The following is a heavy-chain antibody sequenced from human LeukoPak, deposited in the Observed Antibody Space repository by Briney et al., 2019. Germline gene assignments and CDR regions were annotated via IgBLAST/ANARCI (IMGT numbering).Heavy chain of an antibody. D-gene: IGHD3-10*01. CDR3: ARGRGSYFDY. Sequence: GGSLRLSCAASGLTVSSNYMSWVRQAPGKGLEWVSVIYSSGSTSYPDSVKGRFSISRDNSKNTLYLQMNSLRAEDTAVYYCARGRGSYFDYWGQGTLVTVSS. J-gene: IGHJ4*02. CDR2: IYSSGST. V-gene: IGHV3-53*01. CDR1: GLTVSSNY.